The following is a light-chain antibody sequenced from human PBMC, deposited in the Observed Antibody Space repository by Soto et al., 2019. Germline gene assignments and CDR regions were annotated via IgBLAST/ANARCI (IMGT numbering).Light chain of an antibody. V-gene: IGLV2-8*01. J-gene: IGLJ1*01. CDR2: EVT. Sequence: QSALAQPPSASGSPGQSVTISCTGTSSDVGDNHVSWYQKHLGKAPKLIIYEVTLRPSGVPDRFSGSKSGNTASLTVSGLQADDEADYYCSAYAGSNTFVFGTGTKLSVL. CDR3: SAYAGSNTFV. CDR1: SSDVGDNH.